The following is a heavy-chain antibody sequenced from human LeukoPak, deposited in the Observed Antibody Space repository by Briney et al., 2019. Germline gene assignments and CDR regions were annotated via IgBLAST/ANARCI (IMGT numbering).Heavy chain of an antibody. CDR3: ASGIVVVIKDAFDI. CDR1: GFTFSSYA. V-gene: IGHV3-30*04. Sequence: PGTSLRLSCAASGFTFSSYAIHWVRQAPDKGLEWVAAISYDGSNKYYADSVKGRFTISRDNSKNTLYLQMNSPRAEDTAVYFCASGIVVVIKDAFDIWGQGTMVTVSS. J-gene: IGHJ3*02. CDR2: ISYDGSNK. D-gene: IGHD3-22*01.